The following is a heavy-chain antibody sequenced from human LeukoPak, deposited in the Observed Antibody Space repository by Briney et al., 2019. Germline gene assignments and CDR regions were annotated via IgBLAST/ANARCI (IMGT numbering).Heavy chain of an antibody. Sequence: SVKVSCKASGGTFSSYTISWVRQAPGQGLEWMGRIIPILGIANYAQKFQGRVTITADKSTSTAYMELSSLRSEDTAVYYCARFSSGTGVDVWGQGTTVNVSS. D-gene: IGHD6-19*01. J-gene: IGHJ6*02. CDR1: GGTFSSYT. CDR3: ARFSSGTGVDV. V-gene: IGHV1-69*02. CDR2: IIPILGIA.